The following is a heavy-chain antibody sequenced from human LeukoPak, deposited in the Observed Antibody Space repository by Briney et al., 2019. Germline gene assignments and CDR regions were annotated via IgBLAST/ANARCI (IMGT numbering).Heavy chain of an antibody. D-gene: IGHD2-15*01. J-gene: IGHJ4*02. Sequence: GGSLRLSCAASGFTFSTSSMSWVRQAPGRGLEWVSLFSGSSGRTYYADSVKGRFTISRDNSKNTLYLHMNSLRAEDTAIYYCAKRYCSGGNCYHRYFDYWGQGTLVTVSS. CDR3: AKRYCSGGNCYHRYFDY. CDR1: GFTFSTSS. V-gene: IGHV3-23*01. CDR2: FSGSSGRT.